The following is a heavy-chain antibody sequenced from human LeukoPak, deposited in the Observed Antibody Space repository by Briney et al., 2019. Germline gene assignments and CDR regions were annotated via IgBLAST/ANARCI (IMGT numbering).Heavy chain of an antibody. CDR3: ARQGYCSSTSCYHLDY. D-gene: IGHD2-2*01. J-gene: IGHJ4*02. V-gene: IGHV4-34*01. CDR1: GGSFSGYY. CDR2: INHSGST. Sequence: SETLSLTRAVYGGSFSGYYWSWIRQPPGKGLEWIGEINHSGSTNYNPSLKSRVTISVDTSKNQFSLKLSSVTAADTAVYYCARQGYCSSTSCYHLDYWGQGTLVTVSS.